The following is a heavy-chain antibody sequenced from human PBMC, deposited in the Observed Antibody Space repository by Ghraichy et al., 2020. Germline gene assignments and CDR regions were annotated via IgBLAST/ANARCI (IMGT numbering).Heavy chain of an antibody. J-gene: IGHJ4*02. CDR3: ARDHRAHYYGSGSYYNPLFY. Sequence: LSLTCAASGFTFSSYSMNWVRQAPGKGLEWVSYISSSSSTIYYADSVKGRFTISRDNAKNSLYLQMNSLRDEDTAVYYCARDHRAHYYGSGSYYNPLFYWGQGTLVTVSS. CDR2: ISSSSSTI. V-gene: IGHV3-48*02. D-gene: IGHD3-10*01. CDR1: GFTFSSYS.